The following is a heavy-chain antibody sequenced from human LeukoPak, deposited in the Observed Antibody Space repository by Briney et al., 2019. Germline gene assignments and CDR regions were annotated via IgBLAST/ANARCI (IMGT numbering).Heavy chain of an antibody. CDR3: ARNPGSRPLDY. Sequence: SETLSLTCAVSGYSISSGYYWGWIRQPPGKGLEWIGSMYHGGRTYYNPSLKSRVTISVDTSKNQFSLKLSSVTAADTAVYYCARNPGSRPLDYWGQGTPVTVSS. J-gene: IGHJ4*02. V-gene: IGHV4-38-2*01. CDR1: GYSISSGYY. CDR2: MYHGGRT.